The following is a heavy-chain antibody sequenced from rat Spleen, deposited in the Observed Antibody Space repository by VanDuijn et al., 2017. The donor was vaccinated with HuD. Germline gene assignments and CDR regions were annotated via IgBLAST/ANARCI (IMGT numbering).Heavy chain of an antibody. D-gene: IGHD1-2*01. Sequence: QVQLKESGPGLVQPSQTLSLTCTVSGFSLTSYHVSWVRQPPGKGLEWMGIIWTGGSTAYNSLLKSRLSISRDTSKSQVFLKMNSLQTEDTAIYYCTTYYYSSYKDVMDAWGQGASVTVSS. V-gene: IGHV2-43*01. CDR2: IWTGGST. CDR1: GFSLTSYH. CDR3: TTYYYSSYKDVMDA. J-gene: IGHJ4*01.